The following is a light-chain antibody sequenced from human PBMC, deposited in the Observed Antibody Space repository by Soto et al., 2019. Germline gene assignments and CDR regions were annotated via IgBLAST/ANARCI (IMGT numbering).Light chain of an antibody. J-gene: IGKJ4*01. CDR2: DAS. Sequence: EIGLAQSPGTLSLSPGESATRSCRASQSVSSSYLAWSQQKPGPAPRLPIYDASNRATGIPARFSCSGSGTDFTLTISSLEPEDFAVYYCQQRSNWPPLTFCGGTKA. V-gene: IGKV3-11*01. CDR1: QSVSSSY. CDR3: QQRSNWPPLT.